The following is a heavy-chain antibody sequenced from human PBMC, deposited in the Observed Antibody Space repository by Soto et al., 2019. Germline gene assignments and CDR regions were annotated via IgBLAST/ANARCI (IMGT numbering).Heavy chain of an antibody. J-gene: IGHJ5*02. CDR3: ARGEGYCSGGTCYRWFGP. V-gene: IGHV1-3*01. D-gene: IGHD2-15*01. Sequence: ASVKVSCKASGYTFTKYALHWVRQAPGQRLEWMGWINAGNGNTKYSQKFQGRVTITRDTSASTSYMQLSSLRSEDTAVYYCARGEGYCSGGTCYRWFGPWGQGTLVTVSS. CDR2: INAGNGNT. CDR1: GYTFTKYA.